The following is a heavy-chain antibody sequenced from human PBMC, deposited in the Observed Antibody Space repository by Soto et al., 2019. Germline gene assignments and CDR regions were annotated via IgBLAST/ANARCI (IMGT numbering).Heavy chain of an antibody. J-gene: IGHJ4*02. V-gene: IGHV1-69*13. D-gene: IGHD2-2*02. CDR3: ARGYCSSTSCYKGDYFDY. Sequence: VASVKVSCKASGGTFSSYAISWVRQAPGQGLEWMGGIIPIFGTANYAQKFQGRVTITADESTSTAYMELSSLRSEDTAVYYCARGYCSSTSCYKGDYFDYWGQGTLVTVSS. CDR1: GGTFSSYA. CDR2: IIPIFGTA.